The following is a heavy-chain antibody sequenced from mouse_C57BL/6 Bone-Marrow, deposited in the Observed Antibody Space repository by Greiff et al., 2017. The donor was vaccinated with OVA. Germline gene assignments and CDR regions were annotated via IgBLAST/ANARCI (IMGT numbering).Heavy chain of an antibody. Sequence: VQLQQSGAELARPGASVKLSCKASGYTFTSYGISWVKQRTGQGLEWIGEIYPRSGNTYYNEKFKGKATLTADKSSSTAYMELRSLTSEDSVVYFCARDYYGSRAWFAYWGQGTLVTVSA. CDR3: ARDYYGSRAWFAY. V-gene: IGHV1-81*01. CDR2: IYPRSGNT. CDR1: GYTFTSYG. D-gene: IGHD1-1*01. J-gene: IGHJ3*01.